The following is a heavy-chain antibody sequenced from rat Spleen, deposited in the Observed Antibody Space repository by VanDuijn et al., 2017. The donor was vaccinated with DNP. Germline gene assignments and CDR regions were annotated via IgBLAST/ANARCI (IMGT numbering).Heavy chain of an antibody. J-gene: IGHJ2*01. CDR3: ARGGRSYFDY. D-gene: IGHD1-11*01. CDR1: GFTFSDYY. Sequence: EVQLVESGGGLVQPGRSLKLSCAASGFTFSDYYMAWVRQAPTKGLEWVAYISYDGSSTYYRDSVKGRFTISRDNAKSTLYLQMNSLRSEDTATYYCARGGRSYFDYWGQGVMVTVSS. V-gene: IGHV5-7*01. CDR2: ISYDGSST.